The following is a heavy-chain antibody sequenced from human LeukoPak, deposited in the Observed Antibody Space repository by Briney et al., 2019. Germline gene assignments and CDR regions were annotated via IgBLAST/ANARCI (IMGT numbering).Heavy chain of an antibody. CDR1: GFPFSGYV. Sequence: GGSLRLSCAASGFPFSGYVMNWVRQAPGKGLEWVSGINWNGGSRGYADSVKGRFTISRDNAKNSLYLQMNSLGAEDTALYYCARSRHSYDSTGFPHYWGQGTLVTVSS. CDR2: INWNGGSR. CDR3: ARSRHSYDSTGFPHY. D-gene: IGHD3-22*01. J-gene: IGHJ4*02. V-gene: IGHV3-20*04.